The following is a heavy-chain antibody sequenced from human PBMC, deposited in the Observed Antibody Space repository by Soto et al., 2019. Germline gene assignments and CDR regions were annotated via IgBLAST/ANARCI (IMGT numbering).Heavy chain of an antibody. J-gene: IGHJ4*02. CDR1: AYSFTSYF. Sequence: GESLKISCKGSAYSFTSYFIGWVRQMPGKGLEWMGQIYPPDSDTRYSPSFQGQVTMSVDKSISTAYLQWSTLKASDTAMYYCSRVHGDHSAFDGWGQGTLVTVSS. D-gene: IGHD3-9*01. CDR3: SRVHGDHSAFDG. CDR2: IYPPDSDT. V-gene: IGHV5-51*01.